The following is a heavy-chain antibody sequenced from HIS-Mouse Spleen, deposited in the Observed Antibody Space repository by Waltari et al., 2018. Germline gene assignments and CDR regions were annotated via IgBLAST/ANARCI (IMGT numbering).Heavy chain of an antibody. V-gene: IGHV4-39*07. CDR1: GGSISSSSYS. J-gene: IGHJ2*01. CDR2: IYYSGST. CDR3: AREIPYSSSWYDWYFDL. Sequence: QLQLQESGPGLVKPSETLSLTCTVPGGSISSSSYSWGWIGQPPGKGLEWIGSIYYSGSTYYNPSLKSRVTISVDTSKNQFSLKLSSVTAADTAVYYCAREIPYSSSWYDWYFDLWGRGTLVTVSS. D-gene: IGHD6-13*01.